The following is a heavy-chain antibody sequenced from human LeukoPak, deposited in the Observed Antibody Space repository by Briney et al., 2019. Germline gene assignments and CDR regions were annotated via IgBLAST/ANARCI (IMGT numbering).Heavy chain of an antibody. Sequence: ASVKVSCKASGYTFTSYDINWVRQATGQGLEWMGWMNPNSGNTGYAQKFQGRVTITRNTSISTAYMELSSLRSEDTAVYYCARGRQQCLVRGSWFDPWGQGTLVTVSS. CDR1: GYTFTSYD. D-gene: IGHD6-19*01. J-gene: IGHJ5*02. CDR2: MNPNSGNT. V-gene: IGHV1-8*03. CDR3: ARGRQQCLVRGSWFDP.